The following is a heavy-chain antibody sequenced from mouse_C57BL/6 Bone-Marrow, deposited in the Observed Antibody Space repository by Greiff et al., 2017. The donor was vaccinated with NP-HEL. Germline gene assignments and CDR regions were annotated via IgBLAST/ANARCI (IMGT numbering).Heavy chain of an antibody. Sequence: VQLQESGAELVKPGASVKMSCKASGYTFTSYWITWVKQRPGQGLEWIGDIYPGSGSTNYNEKFKSKATLTVDTSSSTAYMQLSSLTSEDSAVYYCAPRYYGSNHAMDYWGQGTSVTVSS. V-gene: IGHV1-55*01. CDR2: IYPGSGST. D-gene: IGHD1-1*01. J-gene: IGHJ4*01. CDR1: GYTFTSYW. CDR3: APRYYGSNHAMDY.